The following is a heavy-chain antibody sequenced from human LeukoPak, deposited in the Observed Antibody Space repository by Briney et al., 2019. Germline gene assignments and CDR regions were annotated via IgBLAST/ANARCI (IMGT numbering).Heavy chain of an antibody. J-gene: IGHJ2*01. Sequence: SETLSLTCTVSGGSISSYYWSWIRQPPGKGLEWIGYIYYSGSTNYNPSLKSRVTISVDTSKNQFSLKLSSVTAADTAVYYCERSGYSYGYVTRYFDLWGRGTLVTVSS. D-gene: IGHD5-18*01. CDR2: IYYSGST. V-gene: IGHV4-59*01. CDR1: GGSISSYY. CDR3: ERSGYSYGYVTRYFDL.